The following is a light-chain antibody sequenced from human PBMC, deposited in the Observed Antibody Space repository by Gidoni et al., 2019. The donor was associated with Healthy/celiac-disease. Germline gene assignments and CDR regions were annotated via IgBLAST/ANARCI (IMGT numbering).Light chain of an antibody. CDR1: QSVSRSY. CDR3: QQYGSSPPWT. Sequence: ELVLTHSPGTLSLSPGESATLSCRASQSVSRSYLAWYQQKPGQAHRLLIYGASSRATGIPDRFSGSGSGKDFTLTISRLEPEDFAVDYCQQYGSSPPWTFGQGTKVEIK. V-gene: IGKV3-20*01. CDR2: GAS. J-gene: IGKJ1*01.